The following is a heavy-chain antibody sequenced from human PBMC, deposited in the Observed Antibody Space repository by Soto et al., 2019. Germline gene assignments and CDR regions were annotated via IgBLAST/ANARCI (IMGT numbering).Heavy chain of an antibody. V-gene: IGHV4-4*07. J-gene: IGHJ5*02. CDR3: ARESAEAVGDGYWCDP. CDR1: GFIFSDYY. CDR2: VYTTGAT. Sequence: QVQLVESGGGLVEAGGSLRLSCAASGFIFSDYYMSWIRQAPGKGLEWIGRVYTTGATNYNPSLTSRVTVSVDTSRNQFSLKLRFVTAADTAVYYCARESAEAVGDGYWCDPWGQGILVTVSS. D-gene: IGHD6-19*01.